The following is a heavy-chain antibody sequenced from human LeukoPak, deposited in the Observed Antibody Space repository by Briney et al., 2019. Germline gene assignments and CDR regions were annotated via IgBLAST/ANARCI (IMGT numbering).Heavy chain of an antibody. CDR3: VRVVDITTSAGGY. Sequence: PSETLSLTCAVYGGSFSSYYWNWIRQPPGKGLEWIGEINHSGSTNYNPSLKSRVTISVHTSKNQFSLKLSSVTAADTAVYYCVRVVDITTSAGGYWAQGTLVTVSS. D-gene: IGHD3-22*01. CDR2: INHSGST. CDR1: GGSFSSYY. J-gene: IGHJ4*02. V-gene: IGHV4-34*01.